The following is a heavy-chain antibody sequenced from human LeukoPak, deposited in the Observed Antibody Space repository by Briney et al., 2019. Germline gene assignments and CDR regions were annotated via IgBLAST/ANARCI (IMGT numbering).Heavy chain of an antibody. V-gene: IGHV3-66*01. CDR2: FYGDGNT. J-gene: IGHJ4*02. CDR3: ARNRPGNGYFDS. D-gene: IGHD1-14*01. Sequence: QSGGSLRLSCAASGFTVSSNDLTWVRHTPGKGLEWVAIFYGDGNTNYADSVKGRFTFSRDTSRNTLYLQMNSLRTEDTAVFYCARNRPGNGYFDSWGQGTLVTVSS. CDR1: GFTVSSND.